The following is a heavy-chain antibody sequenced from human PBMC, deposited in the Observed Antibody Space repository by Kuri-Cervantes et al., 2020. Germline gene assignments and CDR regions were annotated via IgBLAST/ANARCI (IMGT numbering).Heavy chain of an antibody. CDR1: GFTFSSYE. J-gene: IGHJ4*02. CDR3: ARGGILGYCSGGSCYSPDY. Sequence: GGSLRLSCAASGFTFSSYEMNWVRQAPGKGLEWVSYISSSGSTIYYADSVKGRFTISRDNAKNSLYLQMNSLRAEDTAVYYCARGGILGYCSGGSCYSPDYWGQGTLVTVSS. V-gene: IGHV3-48*03. CDR2: ISSSGSTI. D-gene: IGHD2-15*01.